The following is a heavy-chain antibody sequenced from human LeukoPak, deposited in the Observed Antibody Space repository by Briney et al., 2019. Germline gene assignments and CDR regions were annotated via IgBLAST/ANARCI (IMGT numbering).Heavy chain of an antibody. Sequence: GGSLRLSCAASGFTFSSYSMNWVRQAPGKGLEWVSSISSSNSYIYYAGSVKGRFTISRDNAKNSLYLQMNSLRAEDTAVYYCARDDAYSSGFDFDYWGQGTLVTVSS. D-gene: IGHD6-19*01. CDR3: ARDDAYSSGFDFDY. CDR1: GFTFSSYS. CDR2: ISSSNSYI. V-gene: IGHV3-21*01. J-gene: IGHJ4*02.